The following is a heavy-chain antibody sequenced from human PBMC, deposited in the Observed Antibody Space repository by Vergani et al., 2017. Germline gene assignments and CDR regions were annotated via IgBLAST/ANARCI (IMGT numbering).Heavy chain of an antibody. CDR1: GGSFTSYH. CDR3: ARVNTETNGHLYYYYYMDV. V-gene: IGHV4-34*01. CDR2: IDHTGRP. J-gene: IGHJ6*03. D-gene: IGHD4-11*01. Sequence: QVQLQQWGGGLLKPSETLSLTCVVNGGSFTSYHWTWICQSPGEGLEWVGDIDHTGRPDYNPSLKSRLTMSVDKSRNQFSLTLNSGTATDTAIYFCARVNTETNGHLYYYYYMDVWGQGTAVTVS.